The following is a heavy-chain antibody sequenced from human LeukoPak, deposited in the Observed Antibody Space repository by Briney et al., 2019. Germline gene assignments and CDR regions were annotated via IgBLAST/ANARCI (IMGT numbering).Heavy chain of an antibody. D-gene: IGHD3-3*01. CDR2: IKQDGSEK. CDR3: ARDYPYYDFWSGYGPTAYVDY. V-gene: IGHV3-7*01. Sequence: PGGSLRLSCAASGFTFSSYWMSWVRQAPGKGLEWVANIKQDGSEKYYVDSVKGRFTISRDNAKNSLYLQVNSLRAEDTAVYYCARDYPYYDFWSGYGPTAYVDYWGQGTLVTVSS. J-gene: IGHJ4*02. CDR1: GFTFSSYW.